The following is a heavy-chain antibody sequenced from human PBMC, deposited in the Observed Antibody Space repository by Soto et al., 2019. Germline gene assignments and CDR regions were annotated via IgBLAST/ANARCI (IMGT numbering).Heavy chain of an antibody. CDR2: ISAYNGNT. J-gene: IGHJ5*02. D-gene: IGHD2-8*01. CDR3: ANDDITTHGAQGFDP. CDR1: GYTFINHG. Sequence: ASGKVSCKAFGYTFINHGISWIRQASGQGLEWMGWISAYNGNTNYAQKVQGRVTMTTDTSTSTAYREVRSLTSDDTAVYYCANDDITTHGAQGFDPWGQGTLVTVSS. V-gene: IGHV1-18*04.